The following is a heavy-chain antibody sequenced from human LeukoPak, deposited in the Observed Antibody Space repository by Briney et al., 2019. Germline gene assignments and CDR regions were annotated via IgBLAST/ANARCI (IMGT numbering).Heavy chain of an antibody. J-gene: IGHJ4*02. CDR1: GFTFSSYS. V-gene: IGHV3-48*01. CDR2: INSSSNTI. Sequence: PGGSLRLSCAASGFTFSSYSMNWVRQAPGKGLEWVSYINSSSNTIYYADSVKGRFTISRDNAKNSLYLQMNSLRAEGTAVYYCARDAFVVWGQGTLVTVSS. D-gene: IGHD2/OR15-2a*01. CDR3: ARDAFVV.